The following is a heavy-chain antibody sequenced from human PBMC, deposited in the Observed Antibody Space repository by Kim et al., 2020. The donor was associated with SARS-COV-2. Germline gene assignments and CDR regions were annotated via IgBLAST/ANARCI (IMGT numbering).Heavy chain of an antibody. D-gene: IGHD5-12*01. CDR2: ICGSGGST. CDR3: AKDLRRQYYFDN. CDR1: GFTFSSYA. V-gene: IGHV3-23*01. J-gene: IGHJ4*02. Sequence: GGSLRLSCAASGFTFSSYAMSWVRQAPGKGLEWVSVICGSGGSTYYADSVKGRFTISRDNSKNTLYLQMNSLRAEDTAVYYCAKDLRRQYYFDNWGQGTLVTVSS.